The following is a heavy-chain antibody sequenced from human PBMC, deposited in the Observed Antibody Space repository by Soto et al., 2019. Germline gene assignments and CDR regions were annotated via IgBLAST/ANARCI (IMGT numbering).Heavy chain of an antibody. Sequence: GESLKISCKGSGYSFTSYWIGWVRQMPGKGLEWMGIIYPGDSDTRYSPSFQGQVTISADKSISTAYLQWSSLKASDTAMYYCARHRATVTTKTYYYYGMDVWGQGTTVTVSS. CDR2: IYPGDSDT. D-gene: IGHD4-4*01. V-gene: IGHV5-51*01. CDR1: GYSFTSYW. CDR3: ARHRATVTTKTYYYYGMDV. J-gene: IGHJ6*02.